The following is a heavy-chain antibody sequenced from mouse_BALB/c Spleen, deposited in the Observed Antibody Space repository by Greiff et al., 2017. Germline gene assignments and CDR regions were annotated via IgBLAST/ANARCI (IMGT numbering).Heavy chain of an antibody. CDR2: IYPGNSDT. D-gene: IGHD1-1*01. CDR3: TSLYYYGSSYSDY. V-gene: IGHV1-5*01. J-gene: IGHJ2*01. Sequence: EVQLQQSGTVLARPGASVKMSCKASGYTFTSYWMHWVKQRPGQGLEWIGAIYPGNSDTSYNQKFKGKAKLTAVTSTSTAYMELSRLTNEDSAVYYCTSLYYYGSSYSDYWGQGTTLTVSS. CDR1: GYTFTSYW.